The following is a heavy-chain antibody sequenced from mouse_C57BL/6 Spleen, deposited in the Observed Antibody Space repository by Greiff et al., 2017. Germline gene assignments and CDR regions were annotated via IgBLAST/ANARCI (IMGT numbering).Heavy chain of an antibody. D-gene: IGHD1-1*01. V-gene: IGHV5-4*01. CDR1: GFTFSSYA. J-gene: IGHJ1*03. CDR2: ISDGGSYT. CDR3: ARDPVYYYGSSPYFDV. Sequence: EVKLVESGGGLVKPGGSLKLSCAASGFTFSSYAMSWVRQTPEKRLELVATISDGGSYTYYPDNVKGRFTISRDNSKNNLYLQLSHLKSEDTAMYYCARDPVYYYGSSPYFDVWGTGTTVTVSS.